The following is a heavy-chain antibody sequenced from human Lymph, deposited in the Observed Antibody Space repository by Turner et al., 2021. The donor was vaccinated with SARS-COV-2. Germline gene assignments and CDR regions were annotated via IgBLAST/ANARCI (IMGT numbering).Heavy chain of an antibody. V-gene: IGHV3-21*01. CDR3: ARDIPTTADYFDY. D-gene: IGHD4-17*01. J-gene: IGHJ4*02. CDR1: GFTFSTYS. CDR2: ISSSISYI. Sequence: EVQLVESGGGLVKPGGSLSLSCEASGFTFSTYSMNWVGQAPGKGLVWISSISSSISYIYYADSVKGRFTISRDDAKNSLDLQMNSLRAEDTAVYYCARDIPTTADYFDYWGQGTLVTVSS.